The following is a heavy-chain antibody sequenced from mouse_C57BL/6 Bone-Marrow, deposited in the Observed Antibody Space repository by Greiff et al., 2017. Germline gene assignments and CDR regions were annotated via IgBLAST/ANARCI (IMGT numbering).Heavy chain of an antibody. CDR3: ARSRYDYDGAWFAY. CDR2: IDPSDSYT. CDR1: GYTFTSYW. Sequence: QVQLQQSGAELVMPGASVKLSCKASGYTFTSYWMHWVKQRPGQGLEWIGEIDPSDSYTNYNQKFKGKSTLTVDKYSSTAYMQLSSLTSEDSAVYYCARSRYDYDGAWFAYWGQGTLVTVSA. D-gene: IGHD2-4*01. V-gene: IGHV1-69*01. J-gene: IGHJ3*01.